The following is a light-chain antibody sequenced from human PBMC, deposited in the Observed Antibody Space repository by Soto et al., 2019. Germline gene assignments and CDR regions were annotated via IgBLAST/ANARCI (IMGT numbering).Light chain of an antibody. CDR2: DVS. CDR3: CSYAGSSSYV. V-gene: IGLV2-11*01. Sequence: QSVLTQPRSVSGSPGQSVTISCTRTSRDVGDYNYVSWYQPHPGKAPKVMIYDVSKRPSGVPDRFSGSKSGNTASLTISGLQAEDEADYYCCSYAGSSSYVFGAGTKVTVL. J-gene: IGLJ1*01. CDR1: SRDVGDYNY.